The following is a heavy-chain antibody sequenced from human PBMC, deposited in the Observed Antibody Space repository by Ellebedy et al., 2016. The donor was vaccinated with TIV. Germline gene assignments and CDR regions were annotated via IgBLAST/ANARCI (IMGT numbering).Heavy chain of an antibody. J-gene: IGHJ4*02. D-gene: IGHD6-13*01. Sequence: ASVKVSXKASGYTFTSYDINWVRQAPGQGLEWMGWISAYNGNTNYAQKLQGRVTMTTDTSTSTAYMELRSLRSDDTAVYYCARSDYSSSWSGIDYWGQGTLVTVSS. V-gene: IGHV1-18*01. CDR3: ARSDYSSSWSGIDY. CDR2: ISAYNGNT. CDR1: GYTFTSYD.